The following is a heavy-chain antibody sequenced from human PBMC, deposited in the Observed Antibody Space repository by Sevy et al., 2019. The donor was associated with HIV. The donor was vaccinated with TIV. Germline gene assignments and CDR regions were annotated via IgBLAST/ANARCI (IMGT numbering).Heavy chain of an antibody. J-gene: IGHJ3*02. CDR1: GYTFTSYG. CDR2: ISAYNGNT. D-gene: IGHD3-22*01. CDR3: ARDTPYYYDSSGYPTKDDAFDI. V-gene: IGHV1-18*01. Sequence: ASVKVSCKASGYTFTSYGISWVRQAPGQGLEWMGWISAYNGNTNYAQKLQGRVTMTTDTSTSTAYMELRSLRSDDTAMYYCARDTPYYYDSSGYPTKDDAFDIWGQGTMVTVSS.